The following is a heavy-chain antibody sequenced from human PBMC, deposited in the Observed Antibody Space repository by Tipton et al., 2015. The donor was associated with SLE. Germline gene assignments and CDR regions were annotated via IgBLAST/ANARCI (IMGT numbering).Heavy chain of an antibody. Sequence: SLRLFCAASGFTFDDYAMHWVRQAPGKGLEWVSGISWNSGSIGYADSVKGRFTISRDNSKNTLYLQMNSLRAEDTAVYYCATHDFWSGPEYFDLWGRGTLVTVSS. CDR3: ATHDFWSGPEYFDL. D-gene: IGHD3-3*01. CDR2: ISWNSGSI. J-gene: IGHJ2*01. V-gene: IGHV3-9*01. CDR1: GFTFDDYA.